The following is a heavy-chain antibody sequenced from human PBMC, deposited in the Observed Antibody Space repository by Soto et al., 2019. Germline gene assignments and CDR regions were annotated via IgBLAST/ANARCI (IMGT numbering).Heavy chain of an antibody. D-gene: IGHD3-3*01. Sequence: PGGSLRLSCASCGFTFSSYIVNWARQEPGKGLEWVSYISSSSTIYYADSVKGRFTISRDNAKNSLYLQMNSLRAEDTAVYYCAREWYYDFWSGYYTGSSYYYYYMDVWGKGTTVTVSS. V-gene: IGHV3-48*01. CDR2: ISSSSTI. J-gene: IGHJ6*03. CDR1: GFTFSSYI. CDR3: AREWYYDFWSGYYTGSSYYYYYMDV.